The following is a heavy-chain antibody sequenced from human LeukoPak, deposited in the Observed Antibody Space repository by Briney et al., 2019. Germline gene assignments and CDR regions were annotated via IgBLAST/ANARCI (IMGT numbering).Heavy chain of an antibody. CDR2: IYTSGST. CDR3: ARVAFDYGDYYYYMDV. V-gene: IGHV4-4*07. Sequence: PSETLSLTCTVSGGSISSYYWSWIRQPAGKGLEWIGRIYTSGSTNYNPSLKSRVTMSVDTSKNQFSLKLSSVTAADKAGYYCARVAFDYGDYYYYMDVWGKGTTVTVSS. D-gene: IGHD4-17*01. CDR1: GGSISSYY. J-gene: IGHJ6*03.